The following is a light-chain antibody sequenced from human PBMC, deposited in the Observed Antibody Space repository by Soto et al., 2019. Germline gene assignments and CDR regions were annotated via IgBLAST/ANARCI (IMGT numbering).Light chain of an antibody. CDR2: DVN. CDR1: SSDVGRYNY. J-gene: IGLJ2*01. V-gene: IGLV2-14*01. Sequence: QSALTQPASVSGSPGQSITISCTGTSSDVGRYNYVSWYQQYPGKAPKLMIYDVNTRPSGVSNRFSGSKSGNTASLTISGLQAEDEADYYCCSYTSSSTRIFGGGTKVTVL. CDR3: CSYTSSSTRI.